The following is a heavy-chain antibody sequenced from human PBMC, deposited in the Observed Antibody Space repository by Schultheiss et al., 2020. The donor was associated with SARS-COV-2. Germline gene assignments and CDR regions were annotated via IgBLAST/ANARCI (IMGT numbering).Heavy chain of an antibody. D-gene: IGHD3-16*01. Sequence: SETLSLTCTVSGVSIGSGGYYWSWIRQHPGKGLEWIGYIYYSGSTYYNPSLKSRVTISVDTSKNQFSLKLSSVTAADTAVYYCARVMITFGGVTNWFDPWGQGTLVTVSS. CDR2: IYYSGST. CDR1: GVSIGSGGYY. J-gene: IGHJ5*02. V-gene: IGHV4-31*03. CDR3: ARVMITFGGVTNWFDP.